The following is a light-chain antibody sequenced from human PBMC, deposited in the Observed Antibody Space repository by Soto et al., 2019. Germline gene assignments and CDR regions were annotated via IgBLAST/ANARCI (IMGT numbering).Light chain of an antibody. CDR2: EVI. J-gene: IGLJ2*01. V-gene: IGLV2-23*02. CDR1: NSDIGSYNL. CDR3: CSYAGSSIFV. Sequence: QSALTQPASVSGSPGQSITISCTGSNSDIGSYNLVSWYQHHPGKAPQLMISEVIKRPSGVSNRFSGYKSGNTASLTISGLQAEDEADYYCCSYAGSSIFVFGGGTKLTVL.